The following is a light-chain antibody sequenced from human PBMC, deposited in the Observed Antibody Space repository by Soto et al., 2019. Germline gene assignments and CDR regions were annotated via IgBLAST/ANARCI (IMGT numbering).Light chain of an antibody. CDR3: QQYGSSPLT. V-gene: IGKV3-20*01. CDR2: ASS. J-gene: IGKJ4*01. Sequence: EIVLTQSPGTLSMSPGERATLSCRASQSVSSVFLAWYQQKPGQAPRLLIYASSSRATGIPDRFSGSGSGTVFTLTISRLEPEDFAVYYCQQYGSSPLTFGGGTKVEIK. CDR1: QSVSSVF.